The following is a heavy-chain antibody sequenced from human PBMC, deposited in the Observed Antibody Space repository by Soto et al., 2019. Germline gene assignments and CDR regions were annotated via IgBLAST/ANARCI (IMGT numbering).Heavy chain of an antibody. Sequence: GGSLRLSCAASGFTFSSYGMHWVRQAPGKGLEWVAVISYDGSNKYYADSVKGRFTISRDNSKNTLYLQMNSLRAEDTAVYYCAKALLIGYCSGGSCSDNPHEAYWGQGTLVTVSS. CDR1: GFTFSSYG. J-gene: IGHJ4*02. D-gene: IGHD2-15*01. CDR3: AKALLIGYCSGGSCSDNPHEAY. CDR2: ISYDGSNK. V-gene: IGHV3-30*18.